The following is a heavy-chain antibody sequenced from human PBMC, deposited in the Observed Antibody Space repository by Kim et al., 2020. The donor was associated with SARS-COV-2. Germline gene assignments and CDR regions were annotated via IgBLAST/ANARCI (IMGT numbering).Heavy chain of an antibody. CDR2: ISGSGGST. D-gene: IGHD2-2*01. J-gene: IGHJ4*02. CDR1: GFTFSSYA. Sequence: GGSLRLSCAASGFTFSSYAMSWVRQAPGKGLEWVSAISGSGGSTYYADSVKGRFTISRDNSKNTLYLQMNSLRAEDTAVYYCAKGASNTYQLLACYDYWGQGTLVTVSS. CDR3: AKGASNTYQLLACYDY. V-gene: IGHV3-23*01.